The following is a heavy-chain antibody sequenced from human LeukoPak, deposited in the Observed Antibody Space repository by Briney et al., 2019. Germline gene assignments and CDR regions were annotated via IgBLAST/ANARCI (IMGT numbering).Heavy chain of an antibody. V-gene: IGHV3-21*01. J-gene: IGHJ4*02. Sequence: GGPLRLSCAASGFTFSSYSMNWVRQAPGKGLEWVSSISSSSSYIYYADSVKGRFTISRDNAKNSLYLQMNSLRAEDTAVYYCARGGDILTGLSDYWGQGTLVTVSS. CDR1: GFTFSSYS. CDR3: ARGGDILTGLSDY. CDR2: ISSSSSYI. D-gene: IGHD3-9*01.